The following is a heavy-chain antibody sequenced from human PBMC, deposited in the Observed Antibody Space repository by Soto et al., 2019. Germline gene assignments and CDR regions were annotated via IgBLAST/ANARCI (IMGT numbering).Heavy chain of an antibody. Sequence: SETLSLTCTVSGGSISSGGYYWSWIRQHPGKGLEWIGYIYYSGSTYYNPSLKSRVTISVDTSKNQFSLKLSSVTAADTAVYYCATEPYCSSTSCYNYNWFDPWGQGXLVTVSS. CDR2: IYYSGST. J-gene: IGHJ5*02. D-gene: IGHD2-2*02. CDR1: GGSISSGGYY. V-gene: IGHV4-31*03. CDR3: ATEPYCSSTSCYNYNWFDP.